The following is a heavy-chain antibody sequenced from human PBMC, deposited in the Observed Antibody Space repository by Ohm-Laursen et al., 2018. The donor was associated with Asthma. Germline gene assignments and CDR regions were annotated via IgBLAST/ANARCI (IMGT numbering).Heavy chain of an antibody. CDR3: ARDISDYYYYGMDV. D-gene: IGHD1-14*01. CDR1: GFTFSSYW. CDR2: INTDGSST. V-gene: IGHV3-74*01. J-gene: IGHJ6*02. Sequence: SLRLSCAASGFTFSSYWMHWVRQAPGKGLVWVSRINTDGSSTGYADSVKSRFTISRDNAKNSLYLQMNSLRAEDTAVYYCARDISDYYYYGMDVWGQGTTVTVSS.